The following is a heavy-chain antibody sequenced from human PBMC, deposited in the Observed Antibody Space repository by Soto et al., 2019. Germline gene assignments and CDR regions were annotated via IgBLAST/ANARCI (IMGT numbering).Heavy chain of an antibody. Sequence: ASVKVSCKASGYTFTSYDINWVRQATGQGLEWMGWMNPNSGNTGYAQKFQGRVTMTRNTSISTAYMVLSSLGSEDTAVYYCARGVVPAAMPHHYYYYGMDDWGQGTTVTVSS. CDR3: ARGVVPAAMPHHYYYYGMDD. D-gene: IGHD2-2*01. V-gene: IGHV1-8*01. CDR1: GYTFTSYD. J-gene: IGHJ6*02. CDR2: MNPNSGNT.